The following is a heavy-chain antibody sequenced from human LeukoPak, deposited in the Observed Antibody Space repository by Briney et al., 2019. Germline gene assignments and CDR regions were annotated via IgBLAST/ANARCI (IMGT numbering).Heavy chain of an antibody. CDR3: ARESEAAGTYYLDH. J-gene: IGHJ4*02. CDR1: GFTFNEFW. D-gene: IGHD6-25*01. V-gene: IGHV3-74*01. CDR2: IHKDGLHT. Sequence: GGSLRLSCAASGFTFNEFWMHWVRQVPGRGLMWVSRIHKDGLHTWYADSMKGRFTISRDNAENTVYLHLNSLRVEDTAVYYCARESEAAGTYYLDHWGQGNLVTASS.